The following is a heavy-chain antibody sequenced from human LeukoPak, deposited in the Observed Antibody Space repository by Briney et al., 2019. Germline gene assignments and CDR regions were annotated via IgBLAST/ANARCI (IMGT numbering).Heavy chain of an antibody. V-gene: IGHV3-7*01. Sequence: PGGSLRLSCAASGFTFSSYWMSWVRQAPGKGLERVTNIKQDGSEKYYVDSVKGRFTISRDNAKNSLYLQMNSLRAEDTAVYYCAREVIAVAGRNWFDPWGQGTLVTVSS. J-gene: IGHJ5*02. CDR1: GFTFSSYW. CDR2: IKQDGSEK. D-gene: IGHD6-19*01. CDR3: AREVIAVAGRNWFDP.